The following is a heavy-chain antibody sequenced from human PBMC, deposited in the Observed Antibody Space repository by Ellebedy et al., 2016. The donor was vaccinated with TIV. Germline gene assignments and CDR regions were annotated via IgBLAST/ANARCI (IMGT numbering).Heavy chain of an antibody. D-gene: IGHD3-22*01. CDR2: IIPILGIA. V-gene: IGHV1-69*04. J-gene: IGHJ6*02. Sequence: AASVKVSCKASGGTFSSYAISWVRQAPGQGLEWMGRIIPILGIANYAQKFQGRVTITADKSTSTAYMELSSLRSEDTTVYYCARDTIPSIVVVTYYYYYGMDVWGQGTTVTVSS. CDR3: ARDTIPSIVVVTYYYYYGMDV. CDR1: GGTFSSYA.